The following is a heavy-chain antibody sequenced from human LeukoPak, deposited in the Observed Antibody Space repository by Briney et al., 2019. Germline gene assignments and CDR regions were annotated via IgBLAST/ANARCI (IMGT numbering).Heavy chain of an antibody. J-gene: IGHJ4*02. CDR3: ARRGSGSYYYFDY. CDR1: GFTFSSYA. V-gene: IGHV3-30*04. Sequence: GGSLRLSCAASGFTFSSYAMHWVRQAPGKGRGWVAVISYDGSNKYYADSVKGRFTISRDNSKNTLYLQMNSLRAEDTAVYYCARRGSGSYYYFDYWGQGTLVTVSS. CDR2: ISYDGSNK. D-gene: IGHD1-26*01.